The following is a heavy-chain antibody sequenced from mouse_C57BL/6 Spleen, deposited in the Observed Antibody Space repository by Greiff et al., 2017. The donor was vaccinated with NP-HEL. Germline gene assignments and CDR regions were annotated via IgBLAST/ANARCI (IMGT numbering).Heavy chain of an antibody. CDR2: IDPCDSYT. J-gene: IGHJ2*01. D-gene: IGHD2-1*01. V-gene: IGHV1-69*01. CDR1: GYTFTSYW. CDR3: ARYGTPYFDY. Sequence: QVQLQQPGAELVMPGASVKLSCKASGYTFTSYWMHWVKQRPGQGLEWIGEIDPCDSYTNYNQKFKGKSTLTLDKSSSTAYMQLSSLTSEDSAVYYCARYGTPYFDYWGHGTTRPLSS.